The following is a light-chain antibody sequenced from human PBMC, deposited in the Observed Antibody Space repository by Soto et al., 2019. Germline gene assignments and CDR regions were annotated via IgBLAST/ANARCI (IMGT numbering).Light chain of an antibody. CDR3: QHRSNWLIT. CDR2: DAS. CDR1: QSVRSY. V-gene: IGKV3-11*01. J-gene: IGKJ5*01. Sequence: EIVLTQSPATVSFSPGERATLSCRASQSVRSYLAWYQQKPGQAPRLLIYDASNRATGSPARFTGSGSGTDFTLTISSLEPEDFAVYYCQHRSNWLITFGQGTRLEIK.